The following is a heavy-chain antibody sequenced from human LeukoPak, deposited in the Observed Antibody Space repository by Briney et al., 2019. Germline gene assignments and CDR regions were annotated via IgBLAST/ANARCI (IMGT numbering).Heavy chain of an antibody. J-gene: IGHJ3*02. Sequence: KLGESLRISCKGSGYTFTNYSITWVRKIHGKGLEWMGRIDMMDAYTNYSPSFQGHATISADKSVSTAYLQSSSLKASDTAMYYCASQPQHYYDTSCYSGVLRALDIWGRGTLVTVSS. CDR3: ASQPQHYYDTSCYSGVLRALDI. CDR1: GYTFTNYS. D-gene: IGHD3-22*01. CDR2: IDMMDAYT. V-gene: IGHV5-10-1*01.